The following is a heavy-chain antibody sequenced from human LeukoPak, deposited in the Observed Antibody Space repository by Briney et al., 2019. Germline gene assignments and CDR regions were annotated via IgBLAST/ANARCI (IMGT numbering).Heavy chain of an antibody. J-gene: IGHJ6*03. Sequence: SETLSLTCAVYGGSFSGYYWSWIRQPPGKGLEWIGEINHSGSTNYNPSLKSQVTISVDTSKNQFSLKLSSVTAADTAVYYCARAPHPGSGHRFYYMDVWGKGTTVTVSS. CDR1: GGSFSGYY. V-gene: IGHV4-34*01. CDR3: ARAPHPGSGHRFYYMDV. D-gene: IGHD3-10*01. CDR2: INHSGST.